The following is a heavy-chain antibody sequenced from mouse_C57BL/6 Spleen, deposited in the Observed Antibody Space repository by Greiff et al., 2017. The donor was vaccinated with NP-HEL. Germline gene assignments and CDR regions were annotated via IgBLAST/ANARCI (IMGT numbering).Heavy chain of an antibody. D-gene: IGHD3-3*01. CDR3: ARTGGRLYYFDY. CDR1: GYTFTSYW. V-gene: IGHV1-64*01. J-gene: IGHJ2*01. Sequence: VQLQQSGAELVKPGASVKLSCKASGYTFTSYWMHWVKQRPGQGLEWIGMIHPNSGSTNYNEKFKSKATLTVDKSSSTAYMQLSSLTSEDSAVYYCARTGGRLYYFDYWGQGTTLTVSS. CDR2: IHPNSGST.